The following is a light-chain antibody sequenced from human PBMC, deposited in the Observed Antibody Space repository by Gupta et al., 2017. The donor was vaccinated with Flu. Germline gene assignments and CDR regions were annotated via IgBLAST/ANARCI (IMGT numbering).Light chain of an antibody. V-gene: IGKV2-28*01. CDR1: QSLLHSTGYNH. Sequence: VMPPSPLSLPVTPGEPALISCRSSQSLLHSTGYNHLAWYLKKPEQSPQLLYDLGYNRAARVPDRCGGGGAGTVFTLKSSRVEAEYVGVYYCKRALQTPRTFGQGTKVEIK. CDR3: KRALQTPRT. J-gene: IGKJ1*01. CDR2: LGY.